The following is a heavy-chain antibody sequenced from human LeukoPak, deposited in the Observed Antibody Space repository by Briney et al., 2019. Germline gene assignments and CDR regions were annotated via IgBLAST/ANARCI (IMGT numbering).Heavy chain of an antibody. CDR1: GYTFTGYY. CDR2: INPNSDGT. Sequence: GASVKVSCKASGYTFTGYYMHWMRQAPGQGLEWMGWINPNSDGTKYAQKFQGRVTMTRDTSISTAYMELYSLTSDDTALYYCARGPNGLDPWGQGTLVTVSS. V-gene: IGHV1-2*02. J-gene: IGHJ5*02. CDR3: ARGPNGLDP.